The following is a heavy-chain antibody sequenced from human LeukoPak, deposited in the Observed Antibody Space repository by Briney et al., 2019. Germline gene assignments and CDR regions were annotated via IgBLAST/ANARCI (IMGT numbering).Heavy chain of an antibody. V-gene: IGHV4-59*12. CDR3: ARGNVYDILTGYTYYFDY. CDR2: IYYSGST. D-gene: IGHD3-9*01. Sequence: SETLSLTCTVSGGSISSYYWSWIRQPPGKGLEWIGYIYYSGSTYYNPSLKSRVTISVDTSKNQFSLKLSSVTAADTAVYYCARGNVYDILTGYTYYFDYWGQGTLVTVSS. CDR1: GGSISSYY. J-gene: IGHJ4*02.